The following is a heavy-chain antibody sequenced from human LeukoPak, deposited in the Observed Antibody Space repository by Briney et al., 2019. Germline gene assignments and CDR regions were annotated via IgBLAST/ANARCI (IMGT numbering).Heavy chain of an antibody. CDR1: GFTFSSYA. CDR3: AKDPIVVVTAMIDY. Sequence: GGSLRLSCAASGFTFSSYAMSWVRQAPGKGLEWVSAISGSGGSTYYADSVKGRFTTSRDNSENTLYLQMNSLRAEDTAVYYCAKDPIVVVTAMIDYWGQGTLVTVSS. CDR2: ISGSGGST. J-gene: IGHJ4*02. D-gene: IGHD2-21*02. V-gene: IGHV3-23*01.